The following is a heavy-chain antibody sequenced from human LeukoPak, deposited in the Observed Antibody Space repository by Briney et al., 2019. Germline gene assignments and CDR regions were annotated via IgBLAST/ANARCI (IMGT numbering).Heavy chain of an antibody. CDR3: RNLGSSSWYAIYYYYYYMDV. CDR2: IGAGGATT. CDR1: EFTFSSYA. V-gene: IGHV3-23*01. J-gene: IGHJ6*03. D-gene: IGHD6-13*01. Sequence: GGSLRLSCAASEFTFSSYAMSWVRQAPGKGLEWVSAIGAGGATTYYADSVKGRFTISRDNSKNTLYLQMNSLRAEDTAVYYCRNLGSSSWYAIYYYYYYMDVWGKGTTVTVSS.